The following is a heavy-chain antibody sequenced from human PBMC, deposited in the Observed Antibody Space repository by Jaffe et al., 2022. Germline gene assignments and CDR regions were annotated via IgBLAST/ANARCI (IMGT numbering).Heavy chain of an antibody. CDR1: GGSISSNTYF. V-gene: IGHV4-39*01. CDR2: IYYSGTT. CDR3: ARHRRYCTGGLCFQYYFDY. D-gene: IGHD2-8*02. Sequence: QLQLQESGPGLVKPSETLSLTCTVSGGSISSNTYFWGWIRQAPGKGLEWIGTIYYSGTTYYNPSLKSRLTISVDTSKNQFSLRLTSVTAADTAVYYCARHRRYCTGGLCFQYYFDYWGQGTLVTVSS. J-gene: IGHJ4*02.